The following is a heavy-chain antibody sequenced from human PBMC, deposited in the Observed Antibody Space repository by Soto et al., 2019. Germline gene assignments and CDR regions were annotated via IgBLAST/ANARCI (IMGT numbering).Heavy chain of an antibody. V-gene: IGHV4-34*01. CDR2: INHSGST. CDR1: GGSFSGYY. Sequence: QVQLQQWGAGLLKPSETLSLTCAVYGGSFSGYYWSWIRQPPGKGLEWIGEINHSGSTNYNPSLKSRVTISVDTSKTQFSLKLSSVTAADTAVYYCASGPGRITMVRGVNPIDYWGQGTLVTVSS. J-gene: IGHJ4*02. D-gene: IGHD3-10*01. CDR3: ASGPGRITMVRGVNPIDY.